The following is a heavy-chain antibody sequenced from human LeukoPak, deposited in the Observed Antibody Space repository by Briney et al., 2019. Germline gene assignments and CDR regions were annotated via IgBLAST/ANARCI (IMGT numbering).Heavy chain of an antibody. J-gene: IGHJ3*02. Sequence: ATVKVSCKVSGYTLTELSMHWVRQAPGKGREWMGGFDPEDGETIYAQKFQGRVTMTEDTSTDTAYMELSGLRSEDTAVYYCATVRPARQIIRGAFDIWGQGTMVTVSS. CDR1: GYTLTELS. CDR2: FDPEDGET. V-gene: IGHV1-24*01. CDR3: ATVRPARQIIRGAFDI. D-gene: IGHD1-14*01.